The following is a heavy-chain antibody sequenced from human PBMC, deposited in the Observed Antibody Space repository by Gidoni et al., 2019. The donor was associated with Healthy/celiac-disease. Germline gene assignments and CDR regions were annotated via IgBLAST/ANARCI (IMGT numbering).Heavy chain of an antibody. J-gene: IGHJ4*02. V-gene: IGHV5-10-1*01. CDR3: ASEGGDIVATMAGGGY. CDR1: GYSFTSYW. D-gene: IGHD5-12*01. CDR2: IDPSDSYT. Sequence: EVQLVQSGAEVKKPGESLRISCKGSGYSFTSYWISWVRQMPGKGLEWMGRIDPSDSYTNYSPSFQGHVTISADKSISTAYLQWSSLKASDTAMYYCASEGGDIVATMAGGGYWGQGTLVTVSS.